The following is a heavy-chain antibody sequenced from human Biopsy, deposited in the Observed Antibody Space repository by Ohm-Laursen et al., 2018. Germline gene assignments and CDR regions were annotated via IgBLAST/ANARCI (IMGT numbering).Heavy chain of an antibody. J-gene: IGHJ4*02. CDR2: IYSGGNT. Sequence: SDTLSLTCTVSGDSLTSGPGNWSWIRKSPGQGLEYIGFIYSGGNTNYNPSLKNRVTMSVDTSKNQFYLKLYSVTAAETAVDYCARGRRTSGWPYFDNWGQGALVIVSP. CDR3: ARGRRTSGWPYFDN. V-gene: IGHV4-61*01. CDR1: GDSLTSGPGN. D-gene: IGHD6-19*01.